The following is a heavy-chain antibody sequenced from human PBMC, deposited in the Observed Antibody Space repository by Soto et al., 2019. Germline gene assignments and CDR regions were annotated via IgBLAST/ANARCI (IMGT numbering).Heavy chain of an antibody. CDR1: GFTFSGYG. V-gene: IGHV3-30*18. CDR3: AKDDKYAGMDV. Sequence: QVQLLESGGGVVQPGRSLRLSCAASGFTFSGYGMHWVRHAPGKGLEWVAVISDDSTKKYYGDSVKGRFTISRDNSNNILYLQMNRLRGEDTAVYYCAKDDKYAGMDVWGQGTTVTVSS. CDR2: ISDDSTKK. J-gene: IGHJ6*02. D-gene: IGHD2-8*01.